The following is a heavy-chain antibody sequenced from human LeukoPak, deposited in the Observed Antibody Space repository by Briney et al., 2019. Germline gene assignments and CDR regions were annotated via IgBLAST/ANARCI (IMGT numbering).Heavy chain of an antibody. CDR1: GFTFSGHG. CDR3: ARDYCGGDCYVDY. V-gene: IGHV3-33*01. CDR2: LWYDERTK. J-gene: IGHJ4*02. D-gene: IGHD2-21*02. Sequence: GGSLRLSCTVSGFTFSGHGMHWVRQAPGKGLEWVAVLWYDERTKYYAGSVKGRFTISRDNSKNTLYLQMNSLRAEDTAIYYCARDYCGGDCYVDYWGQGTLVTVSS.